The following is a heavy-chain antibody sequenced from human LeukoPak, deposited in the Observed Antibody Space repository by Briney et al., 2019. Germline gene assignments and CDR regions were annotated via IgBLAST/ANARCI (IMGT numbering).Heavy chain of an antibody. CDR2: TYSGGST. V-gene: IGHV3-53*01. CDR1: GFTASSNY. D-gene: IGHD2-8*02. CDR3: ARESLHWYYFDY. Sequence: GGSLRLSCAASGFTASSNYMSSVRPAPGKGLEWVSLTYSGGSTYYADSVNGRFTVSRDDSKNTLYLRMNSLRDEDTAVYYCARESLHWYYFDYWGQGTLVTVSS. J-gene: IGHJ4*02.